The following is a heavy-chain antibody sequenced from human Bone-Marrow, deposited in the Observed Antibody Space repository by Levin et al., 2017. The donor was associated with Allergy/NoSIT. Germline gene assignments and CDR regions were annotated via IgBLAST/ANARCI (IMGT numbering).Heavy chain of an antibody. CDR3: AHGQRRPSCTGGKCYYFDY. CDR1: GFSLSSSGMA. Sequence: SGPTLVKPTQTLTLTCTFSGFSLSSSGMAVGWVRQPPGKALEWLALIYWDDDRDFSPSLRSRLTITKDTSENQVVLTMTNMDTADSSTYFCAHGQRRPSCTGGKCYYFDYWGQGTLVTVSS. D-gene: IGHD2-8*02. J-gene: IGHJ4*02. CDR2: IYWDDDR. V-gene: IGHV2-5*02.